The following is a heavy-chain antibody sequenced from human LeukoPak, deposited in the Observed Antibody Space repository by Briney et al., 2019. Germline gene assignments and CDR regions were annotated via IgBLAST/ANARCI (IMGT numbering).Heavy chain of an antibody. CDR3: AEVVDTAMVC. Sequence: SETLSLTCTVSGGSISSYYWSWIRQPPGKGLEWIGYIYYSGSTNYNPSLKSRVTISVDTSKNQFSLKLSSVTAADTAVYYCAEVVDTAMVCWGQGTLVTVSS. CDR1: GGSISSYY. CDR2: IYYSGST. V-gene: IGHV4-59*08. D-gene: IGHD5-18*01. J-gene: IGHJ4*02.